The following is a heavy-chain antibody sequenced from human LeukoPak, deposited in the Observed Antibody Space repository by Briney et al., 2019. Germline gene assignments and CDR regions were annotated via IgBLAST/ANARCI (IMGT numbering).Heavy chain of an antibody. D-gene: IGHD2-2*01. J-gene: IGHJ4*02. Sequence: GGSLRLSCAASGFTVSRNYMSWVRQAPGKGLEWVSLIYSGGSTYYADSVKGRFTISRDNSKNTVYLQMNSLRAEDTAVYYCARDSNSHYYFDYWGQGTLVTVSS. V-gene: IGHV3-53*01. CDR1: GFTVSRNY. CDR2: IYSGGST. CDR3: ARDSNSHYYFDY.